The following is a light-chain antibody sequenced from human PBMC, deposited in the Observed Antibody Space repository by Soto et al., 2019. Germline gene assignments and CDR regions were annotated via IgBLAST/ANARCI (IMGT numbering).Light chain of an antibody. Sequence: SYELTQPPSVSVSPGQTASITCSGDKLGDKYACWYQQKPGQSPVVVIYQDSKRPSGIPERLSGSKSGNTATLTISGTQAMDEADYYCQAWDSSTVVFGGGTKLTVL. CDR3: QAWDSSTVV. V-gene: IGLV3-1*01. CDR2: QDS. J-gene: IGLJ2*01. CDR1: KLGDKY.